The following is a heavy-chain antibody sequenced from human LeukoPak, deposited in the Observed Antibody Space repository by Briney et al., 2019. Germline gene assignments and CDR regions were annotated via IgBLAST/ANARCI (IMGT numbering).Heavy chain of an antibody. CDR3: ARTIVVVPAAIEDAFDI. CDR2: IYTSGST. J-gene: IGHJ3*02. Sequence: SETLSLTCTVSGGSISGYYWSWIRQPAGKGLEWIGRIYTSGSTNYNPSLKSRVTMSVDTSKNQFSLRLSSVTAADTAVYYCARTIVVVPAAIEDAFDIWGQGTMVTVSS. V-gene: IGHV4-4*07. D-gene: IGHD2-2*02. CDR1: GGSISGYY.